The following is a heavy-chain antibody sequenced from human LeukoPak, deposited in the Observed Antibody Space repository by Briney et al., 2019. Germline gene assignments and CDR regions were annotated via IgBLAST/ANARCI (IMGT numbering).Heavy chain of an antibody. Sequence: EWMGIXNPSGGSTTYAQMFQGRVILTRDTSTRTVYMELYSLRSEDTAVYYCAKGGRDYGDSSGTDWGQGTLVTVSS. CDR3: AKGGRDYGDSSGTD. D-gene: IGHD4-23*01. V-gene: IGHV1-46*01. CDR2: XNPSGGST. J-gene: IGHJ4*02.